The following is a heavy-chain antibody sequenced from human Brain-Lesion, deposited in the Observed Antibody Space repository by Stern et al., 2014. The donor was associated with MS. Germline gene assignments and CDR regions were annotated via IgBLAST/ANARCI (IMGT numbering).Heavy chain of an antibody. Sequence: VQLVESGPGLVKPSQTLSLTCTVSGGSVGSGSYDWSWIRQPAGKGLEWIGRIYTTGSTYYNPSLKGRVSISKDTSKTQFSLKLTSVTAADTAVYYCARDKEDTNMAFRYFDNWGQGTLVTVSS. J-gene: IGHJ4*02. CDR3: ARDKEDTNMAFRYFDN. CDR2: IYTTGST. V-gene: IGHV4-61*02. D-gene: IGHD5-18*01. CDR1: GGSVGSGSYD.